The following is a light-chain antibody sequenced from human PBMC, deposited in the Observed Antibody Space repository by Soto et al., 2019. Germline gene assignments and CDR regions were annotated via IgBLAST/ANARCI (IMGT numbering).Light chain of an antibody. J-gene: IGKJ4*01. CDR2: DAS. CDR1: QSVRNY. Sequence: EIVLTQSPATLSLSPGETATLSCRASQSVRNYLAWYQQKPGQAPRLLIYDASNRATGIPARFSGTGSETDFTLTISSLEPEDFAVYYCQHRSNWLAFGGGTKVDIK. CDR3: QHRSNWLA. V-gene: IGKV3-11*01.